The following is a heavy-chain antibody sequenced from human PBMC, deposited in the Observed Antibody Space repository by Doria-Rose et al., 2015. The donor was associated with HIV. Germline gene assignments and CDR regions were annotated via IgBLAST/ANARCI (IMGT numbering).Heavy chain of an antibody. V-gene: IGHV2-26*01. D-gene: IGHD6-13*01. J-gene: IGHJ4*02. CDR3: ARIKSSRWYHKYYFDF. Sequence: QVTLKESGPVLVKPTETLTLTCTVSGVSLSSPGMGVSWIRQPPGKALEWLGHIFSDDVRSYKTYLQSRLSISRGTSKSQVVLTMTDMDPVDTATYYCARIKSSRWYHKYYFDFWGQGTLVIVSA. CDR2: IFSDDVR. CDR1: GVSLSSPGMG.